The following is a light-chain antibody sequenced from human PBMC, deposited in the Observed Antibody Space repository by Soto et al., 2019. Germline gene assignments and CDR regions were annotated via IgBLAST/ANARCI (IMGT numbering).Light chain of an antibody. V-gene: IGLV1-40*01. CDR1: SSNIGAGYA. Sequence: QSALTQPPSVSGAPGQRVTISCTGSSSNIGAGYAVHWYQQRPGTAPKLLISDSDNRPSGVPDRVSGSKSGTSASLAITGIQAEDEADYDCQSYDNSHDWDVIFGGGTKVTVL. J-gene: IGLJ2*01. CDR3: QSYDNSHDWDVI. CDR2: DSD.